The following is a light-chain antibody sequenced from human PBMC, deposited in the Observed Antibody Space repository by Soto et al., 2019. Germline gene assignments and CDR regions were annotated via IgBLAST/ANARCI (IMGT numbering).Light chain of an antibody. CDR3: RSYTTSSSGV. CDR2: DVS. V-gene: IGLV2-14*01. CDR1: SSDVGAYNF. J-gene: IGLJ2*01. Sequence: QSALTQPASVSGSPGQSITISCTGTSSDVGAYNFVSWYQQHPGKAPKLMIYDVSNWPPGVSNRFSGSKSGNTASLTISGLQAGDGADYYCRSYTTSSSGVFGGGPKLPVL.